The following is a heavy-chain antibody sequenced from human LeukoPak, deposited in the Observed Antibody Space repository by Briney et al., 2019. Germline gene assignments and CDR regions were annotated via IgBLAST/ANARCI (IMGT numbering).Heavy chain of an antibody. Sequence: SETLPLTCSVSGGSIGSSHYWSWIRQSPGKGLEWIGYTFNDGGTKYNPSLESRVTISVDTSKNQVSLKVNSVTAADTAIYYCARSVNGHSFDSWGQGTLVTVSS. V-gene: IGHV4-59*11. D-gene: IGHD2-8*01. CDR2: TFNDGGT. J-gene: IGHJ4*02. CDR1: GGSIGSSHY. CDR3: ARSVNGHSFDS.